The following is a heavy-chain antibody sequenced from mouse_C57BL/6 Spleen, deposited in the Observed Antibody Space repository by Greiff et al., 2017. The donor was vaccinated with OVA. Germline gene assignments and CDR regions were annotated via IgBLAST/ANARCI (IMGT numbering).Heavy chain of an antibody. CDR3: TPYYYGSSSMDY. CDR2: IDPENGDT. V-gene: IGHV14-4*01. J-gene: IGHJ4*01. D-gene: IGHD1-1*01. CDR1: GFNIKDDY. Sequence: VQLQQSGAELVRPGASVKLSCTASGFNIKDDYMHWVKQRPEQGLEWIGWIDPENGDTEYASKFQGKATITADTSSNTAYLQLSSLTSEDTAVYYCTPYYYGSSSMDYWGQGTSVTVSS.